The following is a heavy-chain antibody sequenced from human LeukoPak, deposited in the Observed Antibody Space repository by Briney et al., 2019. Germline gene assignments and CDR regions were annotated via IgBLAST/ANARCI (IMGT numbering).Heavy chain of an antibody. Sequence: ASVKVSCKASGYTFTGYYMHWVRQATGQGLEWMGWMNPNSGNTGYAQKFQGRVTMTRNTSISTAYMELSSLRSEDTAVYYCARGGRRGGYCSSTSCCTLEWFDPWGQGTLVTVSS. CDR1: GYTFTGYY. V-gene: IGHV1-8*02. CDR2: MNPNSGNT. CDR3: ARGGRRGGYCSSTSCCTLEWFDP. D-gene: IGHD2-2*02. J-gene: IGHJ5*02.